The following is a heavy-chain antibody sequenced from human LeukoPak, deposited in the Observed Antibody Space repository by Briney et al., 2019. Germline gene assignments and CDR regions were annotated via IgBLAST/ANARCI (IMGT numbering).Heavy chain of an antibody. D-gene: IGHD2-2*01. J-gene: IGHJ4*02. Sequence: SVKVSCKASGGTFISYAISWVRQAPGQGLEWMGGIIPIFGTANYAQKFQGRVTITADKSTSTAYMELSSLRSEDTAVYYCTRAGYCSSTSCLSLWGQGTLVTVSS. V-gene: IGHV1-69*06. CDR3: TRAGYCSSTSCLSL. CDR1: GGTFISYA. CDR2: IIPIFGTA.